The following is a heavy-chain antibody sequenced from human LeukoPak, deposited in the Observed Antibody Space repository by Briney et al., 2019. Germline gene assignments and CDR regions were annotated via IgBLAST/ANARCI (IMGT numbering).Heavy chain of an antibody. CDR3: ARDSSLAWIDY. V-gene: IGHV3-48*01. Sequence: GGSLRLSCAASGFTFSSYRMNWVRQAPGKGLEWVSYISSSSSTIYYADSVKGRFTISRDNAKNSLYLQMNSLRAEDTAVYYCARDSSLAWIDYWGQGTLVTVSS. CDR2: ISSSSSTI. J-gene: IGHJ4*02. D-gene: IGHD3-16*02. CDR1: GFTFSSYR.